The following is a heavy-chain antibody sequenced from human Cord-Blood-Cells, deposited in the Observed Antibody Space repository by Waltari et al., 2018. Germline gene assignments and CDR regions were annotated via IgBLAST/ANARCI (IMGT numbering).Heavy chain of an antibody. V-gene: IGHV3-7*01. D-gene: IGHD3-3*01. Sequence: EVQLVESGGGLVQPGGSLRLSCAASGFTLSSYWMSWVRQAPGKGLEWVANIKQDGSEKYYVDSVKGRFTISRDNAKNSLYLQMNSLRAEDTAVYYCASGVMYYDFWSGYYWGQGTLVTVSS. CDR1: GFTLSSYW. CDR2: IKQDGSEK. J-gene: IGHJ4*02. CDR3: ASGVMYYDFWSGYY.